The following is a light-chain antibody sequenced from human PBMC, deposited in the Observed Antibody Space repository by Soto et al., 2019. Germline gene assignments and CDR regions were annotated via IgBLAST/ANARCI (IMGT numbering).Light chain of an antibody. CDR2: DAS. CDR1: QSVSSY. J-gene: IGKJ4*01. CDR3: QQRSNWPST. Sequence: EIVLTQSPATLSLSPGERATLSCRASQSVSSYLAWYQQKPGQAPRLLIYDASNRATGIPARFSGSGSGTDFTLTITSLVTEDVVVYYCQQRSNWPSTFGGGTKVEIK. V-gene: IGKV3-11*01.